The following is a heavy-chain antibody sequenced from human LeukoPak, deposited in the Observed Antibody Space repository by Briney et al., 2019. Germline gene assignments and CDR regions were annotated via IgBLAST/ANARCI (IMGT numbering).Heavy chain of an antibody. V-gene: IGHV4-39*01. CDR3: ARRNTYYDYVWGSYRGNSFDY. Sequence: PSETLSLTCTVSGGSISSSSYYWGWIRQPPGKGLEWIGSIYYSGSTYYNPSLKSRVTISVDTSKNQFSLKLSSVTAADTAVYYCARRNTYYDYVWGSYRGNSFDYWGQGTLVTVSS. D-gene: IGHD3-16*02. J-gene: IGHJ4*02. CDR1: GGSISSSSYY. CDR2: IYYSGST.